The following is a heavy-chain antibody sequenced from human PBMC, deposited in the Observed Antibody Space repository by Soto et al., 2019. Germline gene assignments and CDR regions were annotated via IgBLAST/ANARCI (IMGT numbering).Heavy chain of an antibody. CDR1: GGTFSSYA. Sequence: SVKVSCKASGGTFSSYAISWVRQAPGQGLEWMGGIIPIFGTANYAQKFQGRVTITADESTSTAYMELSSLRSEDTDGYYCARGLYANYYYYGMDVWGQGTTVTVSS. V-gene: IGHV1-69*13. J-gene: IGHJ6*02. CDR3: ARGLYANYYYYGMDV. D-gene: IGHD2-8*01. CDR2: IIPIFGTA.